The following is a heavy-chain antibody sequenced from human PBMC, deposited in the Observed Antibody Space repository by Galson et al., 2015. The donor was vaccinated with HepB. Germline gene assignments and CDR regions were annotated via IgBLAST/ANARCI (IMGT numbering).Heavy chain of an antibody. CDR2: ISGSGGTT. Sequence: SLRLTCAASGFTFSNYAMNWVRQAPGKGLEWVSAISGSGGTTFYADSVKGRFTISRDNSKNMLYLQMSSLGAEDTALYYCAKALGTSGIIPDDYWGQGTLVTVSS. V-gene: IGHV3-23*01. CDR1: GFTFSNYA. CDR3: AKALGTSGIIPDDY. J-gene: IGHJ4*02. D-gene: IGHD1/OR15-1a*01.